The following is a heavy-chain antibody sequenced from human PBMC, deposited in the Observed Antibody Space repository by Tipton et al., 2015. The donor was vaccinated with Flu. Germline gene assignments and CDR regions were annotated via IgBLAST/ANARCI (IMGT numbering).Heavy chain of an antibody. J-gene: IGHJ4*02. Sequence: TLSLTCTVSGGSVTSSYWSWIRQPPGKGLEWIGTIYYSGSTYYNPSLKSRVTMSVDTSKNQFSLKLSSVTAADTAVYYCACRGSCYHWGQGTLVTVSS. CDR3: ACRGSCYH. CDR1: GGSVTSSY. V-gene: IGHV4-59*04. D-gene: IGHD1-26*01. CDR2: IYYSGST.